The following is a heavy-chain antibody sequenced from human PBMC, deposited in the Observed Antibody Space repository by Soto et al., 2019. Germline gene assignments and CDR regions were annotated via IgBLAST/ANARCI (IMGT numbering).Heavy chain of an antibody. Sequence: HGESLKISCKGSGYSFTSYWIGWVRQMPGKGLEWMGIIYPGDSDTRYSPSFQGQVTISADKSISTAYLQWSSLKASDTAMYYCARHSAGPYYYDSSGYPSRYGMDVWGQGTTVTVSS. CDR1: GYSFTSYW. J-gene: IGHJ6*02. CDR2: IYPGDSDT. V-gene: IGHV5-51*01. D-gene: IGHD3-22*01. CDR3: ARHSAGPYYYDSSGYPSRYGMDV.